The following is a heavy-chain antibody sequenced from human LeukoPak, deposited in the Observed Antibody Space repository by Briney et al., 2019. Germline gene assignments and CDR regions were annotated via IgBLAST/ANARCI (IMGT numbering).Heavy chain of an antibody. D-gene: IGHD2-2*01. CDR2: IYHSGST. Sequence: SGTLSLTCAVSGGSISISNWWSWVRQPPGKGLEWIGEIYHSGSTNYDPSLKSRVTISVDKSKNQFSLKLSSVTAADTAVYYCARVGIVVVPAATRWFDPWGQGTLVTVSS. CDR3: ARVGIVVVPAATRWFDP. CDR1: GGSISISNW. V-gene: IGHV4-4*02. J-gene: IGHJ5*02.